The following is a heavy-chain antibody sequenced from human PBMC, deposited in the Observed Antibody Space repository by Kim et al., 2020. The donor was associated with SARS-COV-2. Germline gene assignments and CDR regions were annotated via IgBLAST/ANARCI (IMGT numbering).Heavy chain of an antibody. D-gene: IGHD6-19*01. V-gene: IGHV4-39*02. J-gene: IGHJ4*02. CDR1: GGSISSSSYY. CDR3: ARERIAVVRYYFDY. CDR2: IYYSGST. Sequence: SETLSLTCTVSGGSISSSSYYWGWIRQPPGKGLEWIGSIYYSGSTYYNPSLNSRVTISVDTSKNQFSLKLSSVTAADTAVYYCARERIAVVRYYFDYWGQGTLVTVSS.